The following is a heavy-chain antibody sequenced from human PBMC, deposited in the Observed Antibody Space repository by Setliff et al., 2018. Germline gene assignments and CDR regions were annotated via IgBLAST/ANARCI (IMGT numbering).Heavy chain of an antibody. CDR3: ARIRLCGGRVICPPGRYVDV. J-gene: IGHJ6*03. CDR2: ISSSSSYT. D-gene: IGHD2-15*01. V-gene: IGHV3-11*03. CDR1: GFTFSDSY. Sequence: GGSLRLSCAASGFTFSDSYMSWIRQAPGKGPEWVSFISSSSSYTIYADSVKGRFTVSRDNAKNSLHLQMSSLRAEDTAVYYCARIRLCGGRVICPPGRYVDVWGKGTTVTVSS.